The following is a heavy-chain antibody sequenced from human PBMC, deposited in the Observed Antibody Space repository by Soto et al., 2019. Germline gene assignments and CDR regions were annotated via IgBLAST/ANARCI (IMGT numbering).Heavy chain of an antibody. CDR3: ARGDRSGWEHRYYFDY. CDR2: IIPIFGTA. Sequence: ASVKVSCKASGGTFSSYAISWVRQAPGQGLEWMGGIIPIFGTANYAQKFQGRVTITADESTSTAYMELSSLRSEDTAVYYCARGDRSGWEHRYYFDYWGQGNLVTVSS. V-gene: IGHV1-69*13. J-gene: IGHJ4*02. D-gene: IGHD6-19*01. CDR1: GGTFSSYA.